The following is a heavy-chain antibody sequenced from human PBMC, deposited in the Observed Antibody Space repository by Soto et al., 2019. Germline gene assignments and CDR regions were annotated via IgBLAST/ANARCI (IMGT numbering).Heavy chain of an antibody. Sequence: SETLSLTCTVSGGSISSYYWSWIRQPPGKGLEWIGYIYYSGSTNYNPSLKSRVTISVDTSKNQFSLKLSSVTAADTAVYYCATYHVLRFLEWLFPTPHYFDYWGQGTLVTVSS. J-gene: IGHJ4*02. D-gene: IGHD3-3*01. CDR1: GGSISSYY. CDR2: IYYSGST. CDR3: ATYHVLRFLEWLFPTPHYFDY. V-gene: IGHV4-59*08.